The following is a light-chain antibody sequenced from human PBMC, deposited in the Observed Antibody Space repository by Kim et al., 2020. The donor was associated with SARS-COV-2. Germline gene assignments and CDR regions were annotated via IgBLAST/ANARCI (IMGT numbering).Light chain of an antibody. J-gene: IGKJ2*01. CDR2: YAS. CDR3: HQSGTLPYT. V-gene: IGKV6-21*01. CDR1: ENIVVS. Sequence: EVVLTQSPDFQSVTPGEKVTITCRASENIVVSLHWYQQKPDQSPKLLIKYASQSFSGVPSRFSGRGSGTEFTLTINSLEAEDAATYYCHQSGTLPYTFGQGTKLEI.